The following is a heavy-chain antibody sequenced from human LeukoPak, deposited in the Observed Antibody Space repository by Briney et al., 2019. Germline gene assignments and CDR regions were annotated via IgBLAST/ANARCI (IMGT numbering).Heavy chain of an antibody. J-gene: IGHJ4*02. Sequence: GGSLRLSCAASGFTFSSYSMNWVRQAPGKGLEWVSSISSSSSYIYYADSVKGRFTISRGNAKNSLYLQMNSLRAEDTAVYYCATLQGIAAAGTVYWGQGTLVTVSS. CDR3: ATLQGIAAAGTVY. D-gene: IGHD6-13*01. V-gene: IGHV3-21*01. CDR1: GFTFSSYS. CDR2: ISSSSSYI.